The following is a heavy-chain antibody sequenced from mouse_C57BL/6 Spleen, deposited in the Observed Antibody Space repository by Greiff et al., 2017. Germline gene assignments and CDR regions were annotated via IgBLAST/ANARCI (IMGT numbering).Heavy chain of an antibody. D-gene: IGHD1-1*01. J-gene: IGHJ2*01. CDR3: TAYYDGSYFDY. CDR1: GFNIKDDY. Sequence: VQLQQSGAELVRPGASVTLSCTASGFNIKDDYMHWVKQRPEQGLEWIGWIDPENGDTEYASKFQGKATITADTSSNIAYLQLSSLTSEDTAVYYCTAYYDGSYFDYWGQGTTLTVSS. V-gene: IGHV14-4*01. CDR2: IDPENGDT.